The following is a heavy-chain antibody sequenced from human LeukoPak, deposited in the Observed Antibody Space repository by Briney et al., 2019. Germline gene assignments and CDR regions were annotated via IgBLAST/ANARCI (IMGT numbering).Heavy chain of an antibody. V-gene: IGHV3-48*03. CDR2: ISSSGSTI. D-gene: IGHD1/OR15-1a*01. J-gene: IGHJ6*02. Sequence: GGSLALSCAASGFTFSSHEMNWVRQAPGKGLEWVSYISSSGSTIYYADSVKGRFTISRDNAKNSLYLQMNSLRAEDTAVYYCARDEQEDYYYYYGMDVWGQGTTVTVSS. CDR1: GFTFSSHE. CDR3: ARDEQEDYYYYYGMDV.